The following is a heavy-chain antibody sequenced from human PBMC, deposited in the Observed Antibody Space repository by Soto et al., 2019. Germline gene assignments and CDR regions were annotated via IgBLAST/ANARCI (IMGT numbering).Heavy chain of an antibody. CDR1: GGSFSGYY. D-gene: IGHD1-20*01. CDR3: ARGLPLTGDAFDI. J-gene: IGHJ3*02. Sequence: SETLSLTCAVYGGSFSGYYWSWIRQPPGKGLEWIGEINHSGSTNYNPSLKSRVTISVDTSKNQFSLKLSSVTAADTAVYYCARGLPLTGDAFDIWGQGTMVTVSS. CDR2: INHSGST. V-gene: IGHV4-34*01.